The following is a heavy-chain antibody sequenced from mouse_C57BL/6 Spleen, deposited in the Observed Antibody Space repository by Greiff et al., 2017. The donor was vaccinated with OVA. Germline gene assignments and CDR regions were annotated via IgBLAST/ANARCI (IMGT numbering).Heavy chain of an antibody. J-gene: IGHJ2*01. CDR2: IYPGDGDT. Sequence: VQLQESGPELVKPGASVKISCKASGYAFSSSWMNWVKQRPGKGLEWIGRIYPGDGDTNYNGKFKGKATLTADKSSSTAYMQLSSLTSEDSAVYFCARGSITTVPDYWGQGTTLTVSS. CDR3: ARGSITTVPDY. CDR1: GYAFSSSW. V-gene: IGHV1-82*01. D-gene: IGHD1-1*01.